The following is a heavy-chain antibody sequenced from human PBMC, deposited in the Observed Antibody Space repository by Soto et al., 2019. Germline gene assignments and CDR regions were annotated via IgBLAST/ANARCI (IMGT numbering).Heavy chain of an antibody. D-gene: IGHD6-19*01. J-gene: IGHJ4*02. CDR1: GFTFSSYS. CDR2: ISSSSSYI. Sequence: EVQLVESGGGLVKPGGSLRLSCAASGFTFSSYSMNWVRQAPGKGLEWVSSISSSSSYIYYADSVKGRFTISRDNAKNSLYLQMNSLRAEDTAGYYCARLSGWYFDYWGQGTLVTVSS. CDR3: ARLSGWYFDY. V-gene: IGHV3-21*01.